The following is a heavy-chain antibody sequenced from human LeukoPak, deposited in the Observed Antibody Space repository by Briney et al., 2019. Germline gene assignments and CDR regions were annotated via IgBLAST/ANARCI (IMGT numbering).Heavy chain of an antibody. CDR2: MYYTGST. CDR3: ARLSMHTFGGARSGFDY. Sequence: PSETLSLTCTVSGGSITSSTDYWGWVRQPPGKGLEWIGHMYYTGSTYHNPSLKSRVTTSVDTSKKQFSLKLTSVTAADTAVYYCARLSMHTFGGARSGFDYWGQGTLLTVSS. V-gene: IGHV4-39*01. J-gene: IGHJ4*02. D-gene: IGHD3-16*01. CDR1: GGSITSSTDY.